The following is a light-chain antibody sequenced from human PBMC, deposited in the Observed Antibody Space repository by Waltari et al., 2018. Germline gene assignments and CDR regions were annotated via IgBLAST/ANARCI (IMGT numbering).Light chain of an antibody. J-gene: IGLJ2*01. Sequence: QSGLTQPASVSGSPGQSITIPCPGTRSDIGYYNFVSWYQQHPGKAPKLVIFDVSRWPSGVSHRFSGSKSGNTASLTISGLQAEDEADYYCASYTSANTVLFGGGTKVTVL. V-gene: IGLV2-14*01. CDR2: DVS. CDR1: RSDIGYYNF. CDR3: ASYTSANTVL.